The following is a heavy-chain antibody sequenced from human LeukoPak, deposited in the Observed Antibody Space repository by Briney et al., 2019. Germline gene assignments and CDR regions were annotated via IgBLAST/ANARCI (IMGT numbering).Heavy chain of an antibody. Sequence: SVKVSCKASGYTLTDYHIHWVRQAPGQGLEWMGGIIPIFGTANYAQKFQGRVTITADESTSTAYMELSSLRSEDTAVYYCARGSRIVGATPFDYWGQGTLVTVSS. V-gene: IGHV1-69*13. CDR1: GYTLTDYH. CDR3: ARGSRIVGATPFDY. CDR2: IIPIFGTA. J-gene: IGHJ4*02. D-gene: IGHD1-26*01.